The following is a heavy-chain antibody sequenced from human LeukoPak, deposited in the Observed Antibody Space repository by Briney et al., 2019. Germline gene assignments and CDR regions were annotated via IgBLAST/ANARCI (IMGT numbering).Heavy chain of an antibody. CDR1: GGSISSSNY. Sequence: PSETLSLTCAVSGGSISSSNYWSWVRQPPGKGLEWIGEIYHSGSTNYNPSLKSRVTISVDTSKNQFSLKLSSVTAADTAVYYCARGDTAMAPGYWGQGTLVTVSS. CDR3: ARGDTAMAPGY. J-gene: IGHJ4*02. D-gene: IGHD5-18*01. V-gene: IGHV4-4*02. CDR2: IYHSGST.